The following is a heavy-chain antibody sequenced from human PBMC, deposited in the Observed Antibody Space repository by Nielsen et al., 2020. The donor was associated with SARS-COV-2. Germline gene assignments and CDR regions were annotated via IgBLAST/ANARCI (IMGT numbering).Heavy chain of an antibody. Sequence: ASVKVSCKASGYTFTSYDINWVRQATGQGLEWMGWMNPNSGNTGYAQKFQGRVTMTRNTSISTAYMELSSLRSEDTAVYYCARGLGRITIFGVVREYYFDYWGQGTLVTVS. CDR3: ARGLGRITIFGVVREYYFDY. V-gene: IGHV1-8*01. CDR1: GYTFTSYD. J-gene: IGHJ4*02. CDR2: MNPNSGNT. D-gene: IGHD3-3*01.